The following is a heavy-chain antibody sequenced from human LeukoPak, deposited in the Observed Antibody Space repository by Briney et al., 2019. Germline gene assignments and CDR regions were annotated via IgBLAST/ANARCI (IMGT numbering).Heavy chain of an antibody. J-gene: IGHJ4*02. CDR2: IYYSGST. Sequence: SETLFLTCTVSGGSISSGDYYWSWIRQPPGEGLEWIGYIYYSGSTYYNPSLKSRVTISVDTSKNQFSLKLSSVTAADTAVYYCARVSYQLYVSWGQGTLVTVSS. CDR3: ARVSYQLYVS. CDR1: GGSISSGDYY. D-gene: IGHD5/OR15-5a*01. V-gene: IGHV4-30-4*08.